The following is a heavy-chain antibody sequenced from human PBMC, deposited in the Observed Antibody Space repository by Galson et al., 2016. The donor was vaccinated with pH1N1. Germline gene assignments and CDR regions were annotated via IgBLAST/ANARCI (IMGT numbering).Heavy chain of an antibody. J-gene: IGHJ3*02. CDR3: ARQYDFGDYRGKAFDI. CDR1: GYSFISQW. V-gene: IGHV5-51*03. D-gene: IGHD4-17*01. CDR2: VNPGGSTI. Sequence: QSGAEVKKPGESLKISCKASGYSFISQWIAWVRQVPGKGLEWVGVVNPGGSTIRYSPSFQGQVTISSDKSISTAYLQWISLRASDTATYYCARQYDFGDYRGKAFDIWGQGTVVLVSS.